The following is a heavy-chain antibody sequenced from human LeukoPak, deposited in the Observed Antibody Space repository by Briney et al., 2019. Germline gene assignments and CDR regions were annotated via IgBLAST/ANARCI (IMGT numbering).Heavy chain of an antibody. V-gene: IGHV1-3*01. CDR2: INAGNGNT. Sequence: ASVKVSCKASGYTFTSYAMHWVRQAPGQRLEWMGWINAGNGNTKYSQKFQGRVTITRDTSASTAYMELSSLRSEDTAVYYRARDWRYSSGWMGDYWGRGTLVTVSS. CDR3: ARDWRYSSGWMGDY. CDR1: GYTFTSYA. D-gene: IGHD6-19*01. J-gene: IGHJ4*02.